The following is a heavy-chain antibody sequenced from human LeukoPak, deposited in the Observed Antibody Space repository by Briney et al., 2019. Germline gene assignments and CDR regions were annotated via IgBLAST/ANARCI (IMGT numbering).Heavy chain of an antibody. J-gene: IGHJ4*02. CDR3: ARGEYSGSYFSFPDY. CDR1: GYTFTSYY. D-gene: IGHD1-26*01. V-gene: IGHV1-2*02. CDR2: INPNSGGT. Sequence: ASVKVSCKASGYTFTSYYMHWVRQAPGQGLEWMGWINPNSGGTNYAQKFQGRVTMTRDTSISTAYMELSSLRSEDTAVYYCARGEYSGSYFSFPDYWGQGTLVTVSS.